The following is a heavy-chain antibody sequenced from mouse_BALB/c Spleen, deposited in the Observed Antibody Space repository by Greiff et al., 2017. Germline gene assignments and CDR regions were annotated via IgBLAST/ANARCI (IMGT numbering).Heavy chain of an antibody. J-gene: IGHJ3*01. CDR1: GFNIKDYY. CDR3: NGITGAY. V-gene: IGHV14-4*02. CDR2: IDPENGDT. D-gene: IGHD2-4*01. Sequence: EVKLQESGAELVRSGASVKLSCTASGFNIKDYYMHWVKQRPEQGLEWIGWIDPENGDTEYAPKFQGKATMTADTSSNTAYLQLSSLTSEDTAVYYCNGITGAYWGQGTLVTVSA.